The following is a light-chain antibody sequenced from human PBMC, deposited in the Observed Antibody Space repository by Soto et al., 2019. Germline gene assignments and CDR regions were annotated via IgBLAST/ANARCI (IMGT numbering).Light chain of an antibody. CDR3: GTWDSSLSAAV. CDR1: SPNIGNNY. V-gene: IGLV1-51*02. J-gene: IGLJ1*01. Sequence: QSVLTQPPSVSAAPGQKVTISCSGSSPNIGNNYVSWYQQLPETTPKLLIYENNKRPSGIPDRFSGSKSGTSATLGITGLQTGDEADYYCGTWDSSLSAAVFGTGTKVTV. CDR2: ENN.